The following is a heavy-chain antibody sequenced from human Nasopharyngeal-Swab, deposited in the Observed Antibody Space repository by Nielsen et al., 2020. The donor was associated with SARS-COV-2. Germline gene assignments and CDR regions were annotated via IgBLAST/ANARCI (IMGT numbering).Heavy chain of an antibody. CDR1: GFTFSTHP. J-gene: IGHJ6*02. CDR3: VKDAGYDYRYYYYGLDV. D-gene: IGHD5-12*01. Sequence: GGSLRLSCSGSGFTFSTHPLHWVRQAPGKGLEYVSVFNGKGGSTYYADSVKGRFTVSRDNSESTLYLQMSSLRTEDTAVYYCVKDAGYDYRYYYYGLDVWGQGTTVTVSS. CDR2: FNGKGGST. V-gene: IGHV3-64D*06.